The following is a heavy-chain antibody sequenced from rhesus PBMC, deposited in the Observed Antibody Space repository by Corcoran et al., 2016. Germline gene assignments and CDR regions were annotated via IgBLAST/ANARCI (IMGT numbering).Heavy chain of an antibody. V-gene: IGHV4-65*01. Sequence: QLQLQESGPGLVKPSETLSLTCAVSGGSVSSSNWWSWIRQPPGKGLEWIGYISGSSGSTYYNPSLKSRVTISTDTSKNQFSLKLSSVTAADTAVYYCARVIYGNSQEDYWGQGVLVTVSS. CDR1: GGSVSSSNW. CDR3: ARVIYGNSQEDY. CDR2: ISGSSGST. J-gene: IGHJ4*01. D-gene: IGHD4-35*01.